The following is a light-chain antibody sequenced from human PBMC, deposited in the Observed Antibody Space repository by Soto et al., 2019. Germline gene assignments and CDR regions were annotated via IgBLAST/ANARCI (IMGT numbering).Light chain of an antibody. V-gene: IGLV2-14*01. CDR1: SSDVGAYNY. CDR2: EVT. CDR3: SSYTSISFYV. J-gene: IGLJ1*01. Sequence: QSVLAQPASVSGSPGQSITISCTGTSSDVGAYNYVSWYQQHPGKAPKLMIYEVTNRPSGVSSRFSGSKSDNTASLTISGLQAEDEADYYCSSYTSISFYVFGTGPKVTVL.